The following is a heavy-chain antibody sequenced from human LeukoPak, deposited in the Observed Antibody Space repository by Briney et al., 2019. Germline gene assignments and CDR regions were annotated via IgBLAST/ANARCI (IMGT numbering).Heavy chain of an antibody. V-gene: IGHV1-69*02. D-gene: IGHD3-10*01. CDR1: GGTFSSYT. J-gene: IGHJ4*02. Sequence: ASVKVSCKASGGTFSSYTISWVRQAPGQGLEWMGRIIPILGIANYAQKFQGRVTITADKSTSTAYMELSSLRSEDTAVYYCASGWSGEFHFDYWGQGTLVTVSS. CDR3: ASGWSGEFHFDY. CDR2: IIPILGIA.